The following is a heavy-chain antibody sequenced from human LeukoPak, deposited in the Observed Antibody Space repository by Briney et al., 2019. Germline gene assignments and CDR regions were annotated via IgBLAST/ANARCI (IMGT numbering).Heavy chain of an antibody. Sequence: GGSLRLSCAASGFTFSSYAMSWVRQAPGKGLEWVSAISGSGGSTYYADSVKGRFTISRDNSKSTLYLQINSLRAEDTAVYYCAKFPLLWFGELFDYWGQGTLVTVSS. CDR1: GFTFSSYA. V-gene: IGHV3-23*01. D-gene: IGHD3-10*01. CDR2: ISGSGGST. J-gene: IGHJ4*02. CDR3: AKFPLLWFGELFDY.